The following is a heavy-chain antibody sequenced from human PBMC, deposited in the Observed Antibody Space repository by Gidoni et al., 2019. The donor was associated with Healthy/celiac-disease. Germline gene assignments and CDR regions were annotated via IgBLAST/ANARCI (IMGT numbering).Heavy chain of an antibody. V-gene: IGHV3-74*01. D-gene: IGHD4-17*01. CDR2: INSDGSST. J-gene: IGHJ3*02. CDR1: GFTFSSYW. CDR3: ARVARSDDAFDI. Sequence: EVQLVESGGGLVQPGGSLRLSCAASGFTFSSYWMHWVRQAPGKGLVWVSRINSDGSSTSYADSVKGRFTISRDNAKNTLYLQMNSRRAEDTAVYYCARVARSDDAFDIWGQGTMVTVSS.